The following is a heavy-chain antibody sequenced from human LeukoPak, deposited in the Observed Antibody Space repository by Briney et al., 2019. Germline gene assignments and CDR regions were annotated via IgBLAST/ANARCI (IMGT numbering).Heavy chain of an antibody. CDR2: THHSGST. D-gene: IGHD6-19*01. J-gene: IGHJ5*02. CDR3: ARGQWLVRGWFDP. CDR1: GGSFSGYY. V-gene: IGHV4-34*01. Sequence: SQSLSLTCAVYGGSFSGYYWSWVSQPPGKGLEWIGETHHSGSTNYNPTLKSRVTISVDTAKNQFSLKLSSVTAADTAVYYCARGQWLVRGWFDPWGQGTLVTVSS.